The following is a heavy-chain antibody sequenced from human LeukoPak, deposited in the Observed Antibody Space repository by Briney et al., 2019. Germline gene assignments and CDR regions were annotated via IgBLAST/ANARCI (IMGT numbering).Heavy chain of an antibody. Sequence: ASVKVSCKASGGTFSSYAISWVRQAPGQGLEWTGRIIPILGIANYAQKFQGRVTITADKSTSTAYMELSSLRSEDTAVYYCARFIAAAGFNWFDPWGQGTLVTVSS. CDR1: GGTFSSYA. D-gene: IGHD6-13*01. J-gene: IGHJ5*02. V-gene: IGHV1-69*04. CDR2: IIPILGIA. CDR3: ARFIAAAGFNWFDP.